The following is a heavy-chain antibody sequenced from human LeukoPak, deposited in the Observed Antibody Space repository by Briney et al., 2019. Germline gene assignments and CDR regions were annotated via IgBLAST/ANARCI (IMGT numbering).Heavy chain of an antibody. CDR3: ASDSTITWFYL. CDR2: MHHSGNT. Sequence: PSETLSLTCDVSGYSLSSGYYWGWIRQPPGKGLEWIGSMHHSGNTYYNPPLKSRVTISVDMFKNHFSLKLSAVTAADTAVYYCASDSTITWFYLWGQGTLVTVSS. D-gene: IGHD5-18*01. V-gene: IGHV4-38-2*01. CDR1: GYSLSSGYY. J-gene: IGHJ5*02.